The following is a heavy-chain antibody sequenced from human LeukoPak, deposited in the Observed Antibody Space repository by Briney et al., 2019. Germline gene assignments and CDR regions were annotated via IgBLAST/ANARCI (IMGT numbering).Heavy chain of an antibody. D-gene: IGHD4-17*01. CDR1: GGSISSHY. CDR3: AKDLTVTTRGTYAFDI. Sequence: PSETLSLTCTVSGGSISSHYWSWIRQPPGKGLEWVSGISGSAGRTYHAESVKGRFTISRDNSKNTLFLQMNSLTAEDTAVYYCAKDLTVTTRGTYAFDIWGPGTMVTVSS. CDR2: ISGSAGRT. J-gene: IGHJ3*02. V-gene: IGHV3-23*01.